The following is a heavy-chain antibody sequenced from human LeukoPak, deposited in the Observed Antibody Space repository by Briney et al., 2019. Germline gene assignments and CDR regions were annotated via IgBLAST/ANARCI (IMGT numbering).Heavy chain of an antibody. CDR3: ARDDDSSGCPDAFDI. D-gene: IGHD3-22*01. J-gene: IGHJ3*02. CDR1: GGSISSGGYS. CDR2: IYYSGST. Sequence: PSETLSLTCAVSGGSISSGGYSWSWIRQPPGKGLEWIGYIYYSGSTNYNPSLKSRVTISVDTSKNQFSLKLSSVTAADTAVYYCARDDDSSGCPDAFDIWGQGTMVTVSS. V-gene: IGHV4-61*08.